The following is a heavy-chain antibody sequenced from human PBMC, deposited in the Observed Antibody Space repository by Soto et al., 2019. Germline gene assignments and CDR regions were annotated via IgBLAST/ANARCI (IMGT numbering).Heavy chain of an antibody. D-gene: IGHD5-12*01. J-gene: IGHJ4*02. CDR1: GFIFSNYG. V-gene: IGHV3-30*18. CDR3: VKDIHPGRDTYHYGADY. Sequence: QVQLVESGGGVVQPGTSLTLSCSASGFIFSNYGMHWVRQAPGKGLEWVSIISYDGSRKHYIDSVKGRFTISRDNSKNTLDLQMNSLRAEDTAVYYCVKDIHPGRDTYHYGADYWGQGTLVAVSS. CDR2: ISYDGSRK.